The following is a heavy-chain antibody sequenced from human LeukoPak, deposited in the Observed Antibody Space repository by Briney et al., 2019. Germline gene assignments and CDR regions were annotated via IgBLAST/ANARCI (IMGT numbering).Heavy chain of an antibody. Sequence: SETLSLTCTVSGGSISSSSYYWGWIRQPPGKGLEWIGSIYYSGSTYYNPSLKSRVTISVDTSKNQFSLKLSSATAADTAVYYCARDRFYGSAGFDPWGQGTLVTVSS. CDR2: IYYSGST. D-gene: IGHD3-10*01. CDR1: GGSISSSSYY. CDR3: ARDRFYGSAGFDP. V-gene: IGHV4-39*02. J-gene: IGHJ5*02.